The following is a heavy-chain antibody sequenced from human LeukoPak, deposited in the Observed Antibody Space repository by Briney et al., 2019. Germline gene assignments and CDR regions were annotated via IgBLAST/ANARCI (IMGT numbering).Heavy chain of an antibody. CDR3: ARDGEVYFDY. CDR2: IYTSGST. J-gene: IGHJ4*02. D-gene: IGHD3-10*01. Sequence: SQTLSLTCTVSGGSISSGSYYWSWIRQPAGKRLEWIGRIYTSGSTNYNPSLKSRVTISVDTSKNQFSLKLSSVTAADTTVYYCARDGEVYFDYWGQGTLVTVSS. V-gene: IGHV4-61*02. CDR1: GGSISSGSYY.